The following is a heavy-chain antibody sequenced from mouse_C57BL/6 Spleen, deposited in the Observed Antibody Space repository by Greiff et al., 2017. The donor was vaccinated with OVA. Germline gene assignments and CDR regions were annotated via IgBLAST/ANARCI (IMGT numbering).Heavy chain of an antibody. CDR1: GCTFTSYW. CDR3: ARLYYDDDRSWFAY. V-gene: IGHV1-55*01. CDR2: IYPGSGST. D-gene: IGHD2-4*01. Sequence: QVQLQQPGAELVKPGASVKMSCKASGCTFTSYWITWVKQRPGQGLEWIGDIYPGSGSTNYNEKFKSKATLTVDTSSSTAYMKLSSLTSEDSAVYYCARLYYDDDRSWFAYWGQGTLVTVSA. J-gene: IGHJ3*01.